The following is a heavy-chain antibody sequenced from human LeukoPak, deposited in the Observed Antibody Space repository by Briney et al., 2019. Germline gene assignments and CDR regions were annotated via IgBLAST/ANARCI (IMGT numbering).Heavy chain of an antibody. J-gene: IGHJ4*02. CDR3: ASPKAAGTNYFDY. CDR2: INSDGSST. D-gene: IGHD6-13*01. CDR1: GFTFSSYW. V-gene: IGHV3-74*01. Sequence: GGSLRLSCAASGFTFSSYWMHWVRQAPGKGLVWVSRINSDGSSTSYADSVKGRFTLSRDNAKNTLYLQMNSLRAEDTAVYYCASPKAAGTNYFDYWGQGTLVTVSS.